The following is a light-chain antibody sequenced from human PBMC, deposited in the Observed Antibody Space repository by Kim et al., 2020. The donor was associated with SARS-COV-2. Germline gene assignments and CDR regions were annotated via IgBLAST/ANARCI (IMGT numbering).Light chain of an antibody. CDR1: QTINNK. J-gene: IGKJ1*01. CDR2: DAT. CDR3: QQSNDWPPLT. V-gene: IGKV3-15*01. Sequence: SPVERATLSCSASQTINNKLVWYQHKPGQAPRLLIYDATTRATGVPARFIGSGSETDFTLTISSLQSADFAVYYCQQSNDWPPLTFGQGTKEDIK.